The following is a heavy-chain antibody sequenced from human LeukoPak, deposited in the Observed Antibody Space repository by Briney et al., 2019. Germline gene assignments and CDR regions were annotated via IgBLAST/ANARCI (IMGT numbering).Heavy chain of an antibody. V-gene: IGHV3-11*03. CDR2: INSSSSYI. J-gene: IGHJ4*02. CDR3: ATSSYSSSWSIFDY. D-gene: IGHD6-13*01. CDR1: GFTFSDYY. Sequence: PGGSLRLSCAASGFTFSDYYMSWIRQAPGKGLEWVSHINSSSSYINYADSVRGRFTISRDNTKNSLYLQMNSLRGEDTAVYYCATSSYSSSWSIFDYWGQGTLVTVSS.